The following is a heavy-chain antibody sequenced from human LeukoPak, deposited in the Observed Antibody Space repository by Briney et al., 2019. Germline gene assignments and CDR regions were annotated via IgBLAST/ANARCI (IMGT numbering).Heavy chain of an antibody. J-gene: IGHJ4*02. CDR3: ARGARYYYDSSGNFDY. V-gene: IGHV4-59*12. CDR2: IYYSGST. Sequence: SETLSLTCTVSGGSISSYYWSWIRQPPGKGLEWIGYIYYSGSTNYNPSLKSRVTISVDTSKNQFSLKLSSVTAADTAVYYCARGARYYYDSSGNFDYWGQGTLVTVSS. D-gene: IGHD3-22*01. CDR1: GGSISSYY.